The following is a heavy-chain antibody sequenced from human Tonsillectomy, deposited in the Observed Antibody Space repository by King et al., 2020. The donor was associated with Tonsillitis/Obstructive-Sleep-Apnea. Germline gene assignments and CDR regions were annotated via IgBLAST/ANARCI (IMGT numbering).Heavy chain of an antibody. V-gene: IGHV4-34*01. CDR3: ARLQIAATGTDEVDY. J-gene: IGHJ4*02. D-gene: IGHD6-13*01. CDR1: GGSFSGYY. CDR2: INHSGST. Sequence: VQLQQWGAGLLKPSETLSLTCAVYGGSFSGYYWSWIRQPPGKGLEWIGEINHSGSTNCNPSLKSRVTISVDTSKNQFSLKLSSVTAADMAVYYCARLQIAATGTDEVDYWGQGTLVTVSS.